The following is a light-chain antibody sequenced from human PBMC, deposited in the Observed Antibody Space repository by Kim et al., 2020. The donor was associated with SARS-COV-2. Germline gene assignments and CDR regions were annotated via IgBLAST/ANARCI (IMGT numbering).Light chain of an antibody. Sequence: SPGERATLSCRASQSVGSSYLAWSQHKPGQAPTLVLYSTSTRAAGIPDRFSCSRSGTDFTLTISRLEPEDYGGYYCQLFDGSRPTFGQGTRVEIK. CDR2: STS. CDR1: QSVGSSY. V-gene: IGKV3-20*01. CDR3: QLFDGSRPT. J-gene: IGKJ1*01.